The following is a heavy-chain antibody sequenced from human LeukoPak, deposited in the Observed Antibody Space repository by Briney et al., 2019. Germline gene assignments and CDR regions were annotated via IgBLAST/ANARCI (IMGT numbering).Heavy chain of an antibody. Sequence: GGSLRLSCAASGFTFSSYWMSWVRQAPGKGLEWVANIKQDGSEKYYVDSVKGRFTISRDNAKNSLYLQMNSLRAVDTAVYYCARDNMVRGVIIDYYYYGMDVWGQGTTVTVSS. CDR1: GFTFSSYW. CDR3: ARDNMVRGVIIDYYYYGMDV. D-gene: IGHD3-10*01. J-gene: IGHJ6*02. V-gene: IGHV3-7*01. CDR2: IKQDGSEK.